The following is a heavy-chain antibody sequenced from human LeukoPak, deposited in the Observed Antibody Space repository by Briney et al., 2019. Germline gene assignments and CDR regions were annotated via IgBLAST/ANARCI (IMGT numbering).Heavy chain of an antibody. D-gene: IGHD6-13*01. CDR2: IKQDGSEK. V-gene: IGHV3-7*03. CDR1: GFTFSSSW. CDR3: ARDSAGLCSSSFDY. Sequence: GGSLRLSCAASGFTFSSSWMSWVRQAPGKGLEWVANIKQDGSEKYYVDSVKGRFTISRDNAKNSLYLQMNSLRAEDTAVYYCARDSAGLCSSSFDYWGQGTLVTVSS. J-gene: IGHJ4*02.